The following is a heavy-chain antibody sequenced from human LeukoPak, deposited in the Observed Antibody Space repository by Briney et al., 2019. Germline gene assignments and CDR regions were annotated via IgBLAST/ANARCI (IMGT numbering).Heavy chain of an antibody. J-gene: IGHJ6*02. Sequence: GGSLRLSCAASGFTFSYSAMSWVRQAPEKGLEWVSGISGGGGSTYYADSVKGRFIISRDNPKNTLYLQVNSLTAEDTAVYYCAKKESRYCSSTSCLIGMDVWGQGTMVTVSS. V-gene: IGHV3-23*01. D-gene: IGHD2-2*01. CDR3: AKKESRYCSSTSCLIGMDV. CDR1: GFTFSYSA. CDR2: ISGGGGST.